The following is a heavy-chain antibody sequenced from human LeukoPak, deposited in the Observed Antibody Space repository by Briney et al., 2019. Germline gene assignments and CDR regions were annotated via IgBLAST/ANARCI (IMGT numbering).Heavy chain of an antibody. J-gene: IGHJ4*02. CDR1: GFTFSSYS. CDR2: ISWNSGSI. V-gene: IGHV3-9*01. Sequence: GGSLRLSCAASGFTFSSYSMNWVRQAPGKGLAWVSGISWNSGSIGYADSVEGRFTISRDNAKNSLYLQMNSLRTEDTALYYCAKLTDSGPLYWGQGTLVTVSS. D-gene: IGHD3-10*01. CDR3: AKLTDSGPLY.